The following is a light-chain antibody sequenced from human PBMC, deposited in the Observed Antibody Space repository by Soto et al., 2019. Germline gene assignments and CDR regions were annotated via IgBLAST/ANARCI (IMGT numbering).Light chain of an antibody. CDR2: GAY. J-gene: IGKJ5*01. V-gene: IGKV3-15*01. CDR3: QQYNNWPPIT. CDR1: QSIGTF. Sequence: EVVLTQSPATLSLSPGERATLSCRASQSIGTFLAWYQQKPGQVPRLLIYGAYTRATGVPARFSGSGSGTEFTLTISSPQSEDFAVYYCQQYNNWPPITFGQGTRLEIK.